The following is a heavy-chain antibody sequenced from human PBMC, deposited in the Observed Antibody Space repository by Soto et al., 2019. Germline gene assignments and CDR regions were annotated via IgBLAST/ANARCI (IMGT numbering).Heavy chain of an antibody. D-gene: IGHD3-22*01. V-gene: IGHV1-69*13. CDR2: IIPIFGTA. CDR3: AGGYYDSSGSFSLFDY. Sequence: ASVKVSCKASGGTFSSYAISWVRQAPGQGLEWMGGIIPIFGTANYAQKFQGRVTITADESTSTAYMELSSLRSEDTAVYYCAGGYYDSSGSFSLFDYWGQGTLVTVSS. CDR1: GGTFSSYA. J-gene: IGHJ4*02.